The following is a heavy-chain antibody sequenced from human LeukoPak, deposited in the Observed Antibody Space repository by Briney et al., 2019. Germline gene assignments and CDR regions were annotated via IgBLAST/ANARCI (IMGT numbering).Heavy chain of an antibody. CDR2: ISSSSSYI. D-gene: IGHD3-10*01. Sequence: SGGSLRLSCAASGFTFSSYSMNWVRQAPGKGLEWVSSISSSSSYIYYADSVKGRFTISRDNAKNSLYLQMNSLRAEDTAVYYCARDHMVRGYFDYWGQGTLVTVSS. V-gene: IGHV3-21*01. J-gene: IGHJ4*02. CDR3: ARDHMVRGYFDY. CDR1: GFTFSSYS.